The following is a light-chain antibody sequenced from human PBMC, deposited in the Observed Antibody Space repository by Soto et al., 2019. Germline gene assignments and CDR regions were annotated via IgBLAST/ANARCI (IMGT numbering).Light chain of an antibody. Sequence: DIHMTQSPSSLSVSVGDRVTITCRTSQNINAWLAWYQQRPGQAPKLLIYDASTVQSGVPSRSSGSGSGTEFTLTISSLQPDDFATYYCQHYNSYSEAFGQGTKVDI. J-gene: IGKJ1*01. CDR1: QNINAW. V-gene: IGKV1-5*01. CDR2: DAS. CDR3: QHYNSYSEA.